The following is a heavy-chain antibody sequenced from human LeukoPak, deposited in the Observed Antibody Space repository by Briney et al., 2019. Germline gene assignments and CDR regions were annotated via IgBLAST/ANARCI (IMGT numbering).Heavy chain of an antibody. J-gene: IGHJ5*02. CDR2: IRLRTDGGTT. CDR3: TTGPGEHSDL. D-gene: IGHD4-17*01. Sequence: GGSLRVSCAASGFAFSNYWMNWVRQAPGKGLEWIGRIRLRTDGGTTEYAAAVKGRFTISRDDSQNTLYMQMNSLKTEDTALYYCTTGPGEHSDLWGQGTLVTVSS. CDR1: GFAFSNYW. V-gene: IGHV3-15*01.